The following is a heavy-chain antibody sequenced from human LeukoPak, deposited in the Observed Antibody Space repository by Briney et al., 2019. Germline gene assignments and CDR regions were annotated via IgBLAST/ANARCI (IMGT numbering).Heavy chain of an antibody. CDR1: GGSISSSSYY. CDR2: IYYSGST. V-gene: IGHV4-39*01. CDR3: ASRLGYCSSTSCYNWFDP. Sequence: TSETLSLTCTVSGGSISSSSYYWGWIRQPPGKGLEWIGSIYYSGSTYYNPSLKSRVTISVDTSKNQFFLKLSSVTAADTAVYYCASRLGYCSSTSCYNWFDPWGQGTLVTVSS. D-gene: IGHD2-2*01. J-gene: IGHJ5*02.